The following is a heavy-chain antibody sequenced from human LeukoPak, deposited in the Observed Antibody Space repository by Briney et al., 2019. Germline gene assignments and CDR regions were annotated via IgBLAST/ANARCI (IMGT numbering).Heavy chain of an antibody. J-gene: IGHJ4*02. CDR3: ARGPYYYDSSPFGY. CDR2: ISSSGSTI. Sequence: AGGSLRLSCAASGFTFSTYEMNWVRQAPGKGLEWVSYISSSGSTIYYADSVKGRFTISRDTSKSTMYLQMNSLRAEDTAVYYCARGPYYYDSSPFGYWGQGTLVTVSS. D-gene: IGHD3-22*01. V-gene: IGHV3-48*03. CDR1: GFTFSTYE.